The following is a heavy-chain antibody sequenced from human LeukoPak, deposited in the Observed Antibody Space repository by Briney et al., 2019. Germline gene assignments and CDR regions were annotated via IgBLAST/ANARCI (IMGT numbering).Heavy chain of an antibody. V-gene: IGHV1-46*01. Sequence: ASVKVSCKASGYTYTSYYMHWVRQAPGQGLEWMGIINPSGGSTSYAQKFQGRVTMTRDTSTSTVYMELSSLRSEDTAVYYCARDPSGSVLRYFDWLFVLDYWGQGTLVTVSS. J-gene: IGHJ4*02. D-gene: IGHD3-9*01. CDR3: ARDPSGSVLRYFDWLFVLDY. CDR1: GYTYTSYY. CDR2: INPSGGST.